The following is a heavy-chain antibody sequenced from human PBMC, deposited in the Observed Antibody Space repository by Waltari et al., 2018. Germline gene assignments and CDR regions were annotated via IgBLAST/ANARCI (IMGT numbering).Heavy chain of an antibody. CDR3: ARDFTSWGFDY. V-gene: IGHV3-21*01. D-gene: IGHD2-2*01. CDR2: ISSSSNYI. J-gene: IGHJ4*02. CDR1: GFTFSSYS. Sequence: EVQLVESGGGLVKPGGSLRLSCAASGFTFSSYSMNWVRQAPGKGLEWVSSISSSSNYIYSADSVKGRFTIFIDNAKHSLFLQMNSLRAEETAVYYCARDFTSWGFDYWGQGTLVTVSS.